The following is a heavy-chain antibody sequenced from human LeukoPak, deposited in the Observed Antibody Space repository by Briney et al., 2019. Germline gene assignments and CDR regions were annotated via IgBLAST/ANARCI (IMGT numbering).Heavy chain of an antibody. CDR2: ISGSGGST. D-gene: IGHD3-22*01. CDR1: GFTFSSYG. Sequence: PGGTLRLSCAASGFTFSSYGMSWVRQAPGKGLEWVSAISGSGGSTYYADSVKGRFTISRDNSKNTLYLQMNSLGAEDTAVYYCAKAAGSGYYWDFDYWGQGTLVTVSS. V-gene: IGHV3-23*01. CDR3: AKAAGSGYYWDFDY. J-gene: IGHJ4*02.